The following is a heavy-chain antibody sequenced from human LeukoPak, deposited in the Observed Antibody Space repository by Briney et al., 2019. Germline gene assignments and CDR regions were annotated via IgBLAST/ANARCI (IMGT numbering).Heavy chain of an antibody. J-gene: IGHJ4*02. CDR1: GFIFSNCW. D-gene: IGHD3-3*01. V-gene: IGHV3-7*01. CDR2: IKTDASEK. CDR3: ARDHDFWTLNYFDY. Sequence: PGGSLRLSCETSGFIFSNCWMTWVRQAPGKGLEWVANIKTDASEKYYADSVKGRFTISRDNAKNSLYLQMNSLRAEDTAVYYCARDHDFWTLNYFDYWGQGTLVTVSS.